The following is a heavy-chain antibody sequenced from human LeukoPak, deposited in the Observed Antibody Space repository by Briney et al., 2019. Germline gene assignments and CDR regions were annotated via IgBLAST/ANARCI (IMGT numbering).Heavy chain of an antibody. CDR3: ARVGSSWHFDY. V-gene: IGHV3-48*01. CDR2: ISSTSTNI. Sequence: GSLRLSCAASGFTFSSYGMNWVRQAPGKGLEWLSYISSTSTNIDYADSVKGRFTISRDNVKNSLYLQMNSLRAEDTAVYYCARVGSSWHFDYWGQGTLVTVSS. CDR1: GFTFSSYG. J-gene: IGHJ4*02. D-gene: IGHD6-13*01.